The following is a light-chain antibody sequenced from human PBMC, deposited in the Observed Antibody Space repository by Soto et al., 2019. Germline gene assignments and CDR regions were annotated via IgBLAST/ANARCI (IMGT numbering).Light chain of an antibody. CDR2: DVS. CDR1: SSDFGGYNY. Sequence: QSVLAQPASVSVSPGQSITISCTGTSSDFGGYNYVSWYQQHPGKAPKLMIYDVSNRPSGVSNRFSGSKSGNTASLTISGLQAEDEADYYCSSYTSSSTPYVFGTGTKVTVL. J-gene: IGLJ1*01. V-gene: IGLV2-14*01. CDR3: SSYTSSSTPYV.